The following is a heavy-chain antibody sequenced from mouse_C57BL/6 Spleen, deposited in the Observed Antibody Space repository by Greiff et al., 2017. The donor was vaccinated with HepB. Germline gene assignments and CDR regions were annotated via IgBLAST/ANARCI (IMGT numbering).Heavy chain of an antibody. CDR3: AGLTGGFAY. Sequence: EVKVEESEGGLVQPGSSMKLSCTASGFTFSDYYMAWVRQVPEKGLEWVANINYDGSSTYYLDSLKSRFIISRDNAKNILYLQMSSLKSEDTATYYCAGLTGGFAYWGQGTLVTVSA. CDR1: GFTFSDYY. CDR2: INYDGSST. J-gene: IGHJ3*01. V-gene: IGHV5-16*01. D-gene: IGHD4-1*01.